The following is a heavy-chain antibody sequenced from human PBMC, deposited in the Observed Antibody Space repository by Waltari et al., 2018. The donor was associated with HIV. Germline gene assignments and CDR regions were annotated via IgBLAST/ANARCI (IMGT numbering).Heavy chain of an antibody. Sequence: QVLLVQSGTEVKKPGASVTISCKASGYNFTSYTVHWVRQAPGRGLERLGWINSGNGNSRYFPGFKDRLTMTRDISASTSYFVLSGLTSDDTSVYFCARSGIVRGRSYELLAFWGQGT. J-gene: IGHJ4*01. D-gene: IGHD3-16*01. CDR3: ARSGIVRGRSYELLAF. V-gene: IGHV1-3*01. CDR1: GYNFTSYT. CDR2: INSGNGNS.